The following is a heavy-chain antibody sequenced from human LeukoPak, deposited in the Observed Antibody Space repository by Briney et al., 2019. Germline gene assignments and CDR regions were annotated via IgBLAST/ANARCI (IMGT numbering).Heavy chain of an antibody. CDR2: ISGSGGST. J-gene: IGHJ5*02. CDR3: AKLRGIVVVPAATFDP. CDR1: GFTFSSYA. Sequence: PGGSLRLSCAASGFTFSSYAMSWVSQAPGKGLEWVSAISGSGGSTYYADSVKGRFTISRDNSKNTLYLQMNSLRAEDTAVYYCAKLRGIVVVPAATFDPWGQGTLVTVSS. D-gene: IGHD2-2*01. V-gene: IGHV3-23*01.